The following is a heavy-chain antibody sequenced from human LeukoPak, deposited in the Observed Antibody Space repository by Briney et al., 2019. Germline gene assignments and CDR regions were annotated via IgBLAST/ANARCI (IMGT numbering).Heavy chain of an antibody. CDR1: GFTFSSYG. Sequence: GGCLRLSCAASGFTFSSYGMHWVRPAPGKGLEWVAVISYDGSNKYYADSVKGRFTLSRNNSKNTLYMQMDSLRGEGTAVYYCAKVLRSGYYYFVYWGEGTLVTVSS. CDR3: AKVLRSGYYYFVY. CDR2: ISYDGSNK. J-gene: IGHJ4*02. D-gene: IGHD3-22*01. V-gene: IGHV3-30*18.